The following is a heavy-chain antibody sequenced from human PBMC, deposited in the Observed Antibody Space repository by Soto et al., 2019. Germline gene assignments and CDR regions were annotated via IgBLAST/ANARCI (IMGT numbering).Heavy chain of an antibody. CDR3: TRGHSGSFDP. J-gene: IGHJ5*02. D-gene: IGHD3-22*01. Sequence: SVKVSCKASGGTFSSYAISWVRQAPGQGLEWMGGIIPIFGTADYAQKFQGRVTITADESTSTAYMELSSLRSEDTAVYYCTRGHSGSFDPWGQGTLVTVSS. CDR1: GGTFSSYA. CDR2: IIPIFGTA. V-gene: IGHV1-69*13.